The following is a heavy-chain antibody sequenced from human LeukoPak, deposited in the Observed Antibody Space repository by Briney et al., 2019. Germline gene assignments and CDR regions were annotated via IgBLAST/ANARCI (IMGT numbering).Heavy chain of an antibody. CDR3: ARDIVATNPMSRHYYYYYGMDV. Sequence: PGGSLGLSCAASGFTFSDYYMSWIRQAPGKGLEWVSYISSSGSTIYYADSVKGRFTISRDNSKNTLYLQMNSLRAEDTAVYYCARDIVATNPMSRHYYYYYGMDVWGQGTTVTVSS. J-gene: IGHJ6*02. CDR1: GFTFSDYY. D-gene: IGHD5-12*01. V-gene: IGHV3-11*04. CDR2: ISSSGSTI.